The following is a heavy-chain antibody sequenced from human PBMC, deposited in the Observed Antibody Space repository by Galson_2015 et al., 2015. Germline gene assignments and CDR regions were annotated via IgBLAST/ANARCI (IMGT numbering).Heavy chain of an antibody. CDR1: GGSISSGGYY. Sequence: TLSLTCTVSGGSISSGGYYWSWIRQHPGKGLEWIGYIYYSGSTYYNPSLKSRVTISVDTSKNQFSLKLSSVTAADTAVYYCARGYGDSSYGMDVWGQGTTVTVSS. V-gene: IGHV4-31*03. D-gene: IGHD4-17*01. CDR3: ARGYGDSSYGMDV. CDR2: IYYSGST. J-gene: IGHJ6*02.